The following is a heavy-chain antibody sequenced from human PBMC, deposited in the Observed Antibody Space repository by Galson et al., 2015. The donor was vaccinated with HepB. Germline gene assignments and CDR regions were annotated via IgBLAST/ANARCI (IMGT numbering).Heavy chain of an antibody. J-gene: IGHJ6*02. CDR1: GFTFSAYA. D-gene: IGHD3-9*01. Sequence: SLRLSCAVSGFTFSAYAIHWVRQAPGKGLEWVALISYDGTNKYYADSVKGRFTISRDSSKDTVYLQMNSLRGEDTAVYYCARDRSRATIFLHLGEHPEYHFFMDVWGQGTTVTVSS. CDR2: ISYDGTNK. V-gene: IGHV3-30-3*01. CDR3: ARDRSRATIFLHLGEHPEYHFFMDV.